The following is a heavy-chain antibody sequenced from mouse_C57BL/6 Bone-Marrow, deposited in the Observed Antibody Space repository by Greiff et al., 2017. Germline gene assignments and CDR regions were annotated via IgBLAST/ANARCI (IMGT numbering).Heavy chain of an antibody. Sequence: EVKVVESGGGLVKPGGSLKLSCAASGFTFSSYTMSWVRQTPEKRLEWVATISGGGGNTYYPDSVKGRFTISRDNAKNTLYLHMSSLRSEDTALYYCARPAGYWFAYWGQGTLVTVSA. CDR3: ARPAGYWFAY. V-gene: IGHV5-9*01. D-gene: IGHD1-2*01. CDR1: GFTFSSYT. CDR2: ISGGGGNT. J-gene: IGHJ3*01.